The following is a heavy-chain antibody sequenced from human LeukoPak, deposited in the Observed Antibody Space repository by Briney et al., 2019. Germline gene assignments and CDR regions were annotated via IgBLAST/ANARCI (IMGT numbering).Heavy chain of an antibody. V-gene: IGHV1-2*02. J-gene: IGHJ4*02. D-gene: IGHD6-13*01. CDR2: INPNSGGT. CDR3: ARGVSSWSPYFDY. CDR1: GYTFTGYY. Sequence: GASVKVSCKASGYTFTGYYMHWVRQAHGQGLEWMGWINPNSGGTNYAQKFQGRVTMTRDTSISTAYMELSRLRSDDTAVYYCARGVSSWSPYFDYWGQGTLVTVSS.